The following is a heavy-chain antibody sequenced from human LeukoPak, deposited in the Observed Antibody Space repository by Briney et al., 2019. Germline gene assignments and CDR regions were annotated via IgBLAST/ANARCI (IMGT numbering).Heavy chain of an antibody. Sequence: KPSGTLSLTCPVPDGSINSFFWSWIRQPPRRGPGWIGYIYSSGSTDYNPSLKSRLSISVDTSKKQFSLKLTSVTAADTAVYYCARHFKKNGYNYYFDYWGQGTLVTVSS. J-gene: IGHJ4*02. V-gene: IGHV4-59*08. CDR1: DGSINSFF. D-gene: IGHD5-24*01. CDR3: ARHFKKNGYNYYFDY. CDR2: IYSSGST.